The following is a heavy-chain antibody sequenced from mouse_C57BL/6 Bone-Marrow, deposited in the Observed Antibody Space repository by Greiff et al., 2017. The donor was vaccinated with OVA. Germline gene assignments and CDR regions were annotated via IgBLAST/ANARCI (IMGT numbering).Heavy chain of an antibody. CDR2: IDPSDSYT. CDR1: GYTFTSYW. CDR3: ARSPLYGSYAMDY. D-gene: IGHD2-10*02. J-gene: IGHJ4*01. Sequence: QVQLQQPGAELVRPGTSVKLSCKASGYTFTSYWMHWVKQRPGQGLEWIGVIDPSDSYTNYNQKFKGKATLTVDTSSSTAYMQLSSLTSEDSAVYYCARSPLYGSYAMDYWGQGTSVTVSS. V-gene: IGHV1-59*01.